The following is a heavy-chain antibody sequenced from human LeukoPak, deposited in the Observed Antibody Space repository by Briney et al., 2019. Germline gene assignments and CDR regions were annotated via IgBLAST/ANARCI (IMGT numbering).Heavy chain of an antibody. CDR3: AKRSLLGSGSPPYFDY. Sequence: GGSLRLSCGASGFTFSNYGMSWVRQAPGQGLGWVSAISSRGCSTFYADSVKGRFTISGTNSKNTLFQQMNNLRAEDPALYYCAKRSLLGSGSPPYFDYWGQGTLVTVSS. J-gene: IGHJ4*02. D-gene: IGHD3-10*02. V-gene: IGHV3-23*01. CDR1: GFTFSNYG. CDR2: ISSRGCST.